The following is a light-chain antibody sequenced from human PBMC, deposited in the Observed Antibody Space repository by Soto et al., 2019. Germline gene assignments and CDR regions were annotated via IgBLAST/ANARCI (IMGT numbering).Light chain of an antibody. CDR2: KAS. CDR1: QSISSW. J-gene: IGKJ1*01. CDR3: QQYNSYPRT. Sequence: DIQITQSTSTRSAFLVLRLPITCRASQSISSWLAWYQQKPGKAPKLLIYKASSLESGVPSRFSGSGSGTEFTLTISSLQPDDFATYYCQQYNSYPRTFGQGTKVDI. V-gene: IGKV1-5*03.